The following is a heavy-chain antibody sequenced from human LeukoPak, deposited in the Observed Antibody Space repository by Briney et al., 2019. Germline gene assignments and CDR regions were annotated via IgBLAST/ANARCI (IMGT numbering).Heavy chain of an antibody. J-gene: IGHJ4*02. D-gene: IGHD1-26*01. V-gene: IGHV3-20*04. Sequence: GGSLRLSCAASGFTFDDYGMSWVRQAPGKGLEWVSGINWNGGSTGCADSVKGRFTISRDNAKNSLYLQMNSLRAEDTALYYCAREANSGSYLYYFDYWGQGTLVTVSS. CDR1: GFTFDDYG. CDR2: INWNGGST. CDR3: AREANSGSYLYYFDY.